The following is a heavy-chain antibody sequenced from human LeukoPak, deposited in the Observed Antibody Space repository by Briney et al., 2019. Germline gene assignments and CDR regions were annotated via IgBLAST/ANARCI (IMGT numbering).Heavy chain of an antibody. CDR2: IFGSGGSP. Sequence: GGSLRLSCEASGFTFGSHAMYWVRQAPGKGLEWVAGIFGSGGSPHYADPVKGRFTISRDNSRNTVYLQINSLRAEDTAVYYCGKTTVGYSSGQKPAWPVDYWGQGTLVTVTS. CDR1: GFTFGSHA. V-gene: IGHV3-23*01. D-gene: IGHD5-18*01. CDR3: GKTTVGYSSGQKPAWPVDY. J-gene: IGHJ4*02.